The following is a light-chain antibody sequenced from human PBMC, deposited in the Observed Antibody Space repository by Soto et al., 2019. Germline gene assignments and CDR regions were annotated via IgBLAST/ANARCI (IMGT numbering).Light chain of an antibody. V-gene: IGKV3-15*01. Sequence: EIVMTQSPATLSVSPGERATLSCRASQSVSNNLAWYQKIPGQAPRLLIYGASTRATGIPARFSGSGSGTECTLTISSLQSEDFAFYYCQQYNNWWTFGQGTRVDIK. CDR3: QQYNNWWT. CDR1: QSVSNN. CDR2: GAS. J-gene: IGKJ1*01.